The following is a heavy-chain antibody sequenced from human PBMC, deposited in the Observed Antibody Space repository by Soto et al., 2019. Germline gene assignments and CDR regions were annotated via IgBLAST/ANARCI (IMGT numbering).Heavy chain of an antibody. D-gene: IGHD4-17*01. V-gene: IGHV3-30*18. Sequence: GGSLRLSCAASGFTFSSYGMHWVRQAPGKGLEWVAVISYDGSNKYYADSVKGRFTISRDNSKNTLYLQMNSLRAEDTAVYYCANYGDDQDDYWGQGTLVTVSS. CDR3: ANYGDDQDDY. CDR1: GFTFSSYG. CDR2: ISYDGSNK. J-gene: IGHJ4*02.